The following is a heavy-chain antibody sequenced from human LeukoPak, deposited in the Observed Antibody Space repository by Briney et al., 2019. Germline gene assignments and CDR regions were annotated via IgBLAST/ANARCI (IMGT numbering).Heavy chain of an antibody. V-gene: IGHV3-7*01. J-gene: IGHJ4*02. Sequence: GGSLRLSYGASGSSFSEYWMSWVRQAPGKGLEWVANIKYDGSDKNYVESVKGRFIISRDNAEKAVYLQMNSLRVDDTAVYYCARGAEWRDYWGQGTLVTVSS. CDR3: ARGAEWRDY. D-gene: IGHD3-3*01. CDR1: GSSFSEYW. CDR2: IKYDGSDK.